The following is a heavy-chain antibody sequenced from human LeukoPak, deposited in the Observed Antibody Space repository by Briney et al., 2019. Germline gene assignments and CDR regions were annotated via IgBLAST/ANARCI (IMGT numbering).Heavy chain of an antibody. J-gene: IGHJ4*02. CDR2: ISAYNGNT. CDR3: ARGDQLLYPDY. CDR1: GYTFTSYG. Sequence: ASVKVSCKASGYTFTSYGISWVRQAPGQGLEWMGWISAYNGNTSYAQKLQGRVTMTTETSTRTAYMELRSLRSDDTAVYYCARGDQLLYPDYWGQGTLVTVSS. V-gene: IGHV1-18*01. D-gene: IGHD2-2*02.